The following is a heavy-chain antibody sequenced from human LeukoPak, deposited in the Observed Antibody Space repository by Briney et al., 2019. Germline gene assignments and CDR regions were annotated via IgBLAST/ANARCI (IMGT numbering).Heavy chain of an antibody. CDR1: GFTFSSYW. CDR3: ASSWFGEVPHPNY. D-gene: IGHD3-10*01. J-gene: IGHJ4*02. CDR2: IKQDGREK. V-gene: IGHV3-7*01. Sequence: GGSLRLSCTVSGFTFSSYWMNWVRQALGKGLEWVANIKQDGREKYYVESVKGRFTISRDNAKNSLYLQMNSLRAEDTALYYCASSWFGEVPHPNYWGQGTLVTVSS.